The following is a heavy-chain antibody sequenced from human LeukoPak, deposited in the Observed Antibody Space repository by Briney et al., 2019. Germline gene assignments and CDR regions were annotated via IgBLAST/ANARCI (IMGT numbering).Heavy chain of an antibody. CDR2: MNPNSGNT. J-gene: IGHJ6*03. V-gene: IGHV1-8*03. CDR3: AREGIAARRSYYYMDV. D-gene: IGHD6-6*01. Sequence: GASVKVSCKASGYTFTSYDINWVRQATGQGLEWMGWMNPNSGNTGYAQKFQGRVTITRNTSISTAYMELSSLRSEDTAVYYCAREGIAARRSYYYMDVWGKGTTVTVSS. CDR1: GYTFTSYD.